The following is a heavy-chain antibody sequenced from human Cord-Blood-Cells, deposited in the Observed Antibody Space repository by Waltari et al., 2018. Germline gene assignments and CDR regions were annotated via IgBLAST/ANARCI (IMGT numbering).Heavy chain of an antibody. CDR1: GGSISSYY. Sequence: QVQLQESGPGLVKPSETLSLTCTVSGGSISSYYWSWIRQPPGKGLEWIGYIYYRGSTNYNPSLKRRVTISVDTSKNQFSLKLSSVTAADTAVYYCARVSDWGSGGYFDYWGQGTLVTVSS. V-gene: IGHV4-59*01. CDR3: ARVSDWGSGGYFDY. CDR2: IYYRGST. J-gene: IGHJ4*02. D-gene: IGHD7-27*01.